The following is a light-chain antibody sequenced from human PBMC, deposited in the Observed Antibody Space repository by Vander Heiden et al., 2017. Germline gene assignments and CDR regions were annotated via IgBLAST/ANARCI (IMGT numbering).Light chain of an antibody. CDR1: SRDVGGYNY. Sequence: SALTPPASVSGSPGQSITISCTRTSRDVGGYNYVSWYQQDPAKAPKLMVYDVSTRAVGVSNRFSGSKSGNTASLTIFGLQAEDEDDYYCSAYTSSSTLVFGGGTKLTVL. CDR2: DVS. J-gene: IGLJ2*01. V-gene: IGLV2-14*03. CDR3: SAYTSSSTLV.